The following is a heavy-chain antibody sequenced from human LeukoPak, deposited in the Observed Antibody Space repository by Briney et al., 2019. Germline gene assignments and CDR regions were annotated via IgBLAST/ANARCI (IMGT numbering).Heavy chain of an antibody. Sequence: ASVTVSCKASGYTFTSYGISWVRQAPGQGLEWMGWISAYNGNTNYAQKLQGRVTMTTDTSTSTAYMELRSLRSDDTAVYYCARVGSRIDYYGMDVWGQGTTVTVSS. J-gene: IGHJ6*02. D-gene: IGHD1-14*01. CDR3: ARVGSRIDYYGMDV. CDR2: ISAYNGNT. V-gene: IGHV1-18*01. CDR1: GYTFTSYG.